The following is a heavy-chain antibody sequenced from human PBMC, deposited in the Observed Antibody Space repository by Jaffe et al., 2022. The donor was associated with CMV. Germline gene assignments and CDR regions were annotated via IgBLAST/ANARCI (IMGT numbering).Heavy chain of an antibody. CDR3: ARVKDYYDSSGYYYGYYYYMDV. CDR1: GFTFSSYE. CDR2: ISSSGSTI. D-gene: IGHD3-22*01. V-gene: IGHV3-48*03. J-gene: IGHJ6*03. Sequence: EVQLVESGGGLVQPGGSLRLSCAASGFTFSSYEMNWVRQAPGKGLEWVSYISSSGSTIYYADSVKGRFTISRDNAKNSLYLQMNSLRAEDTAVYYCARVKDYYDSSGYYYGYYYYMDVWGKGTTVTVSS.